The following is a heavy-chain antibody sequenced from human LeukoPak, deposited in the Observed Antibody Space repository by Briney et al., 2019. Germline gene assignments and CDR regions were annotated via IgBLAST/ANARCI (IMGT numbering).Heavy chain of an antibody. J-gene: IGHJ5*02. CDR2: INHSGST. Sequence: PSETLSLTCAVYGGSFSGYYWSWIRQPPGKGLEWIGEINHSGSTNYNPSLKSRVTISVDTSKNQFSLKLSSVTAADTAVYYCARDVVAIAAAAFGSWGQGTLVTVSS. CDR1: GGSFSGYY. D-gene: IGHD6-13*01. CDR3: ARDVVAIAAAAFGS. V-gene: IGHV4-34*01.